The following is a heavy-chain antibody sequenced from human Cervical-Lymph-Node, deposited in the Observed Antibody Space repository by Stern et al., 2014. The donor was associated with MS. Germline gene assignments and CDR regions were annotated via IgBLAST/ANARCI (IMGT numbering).Heavy chain of an antibody. CDR2: IIPIIGTA. J-gene: IGHJ4*02. CDR3: ALGGFGHYFEY. CDR1: GGTFSSSD. V-gene: IGHV1-69*01. Sequence: VQLGKSGAEVQKPGSSVKVSCRASGGTFSSSDISWVRQAHGQGLEWMGGIIPIIGTANYAQKYQGRVTITADESTSTAYMELSSLRSEDTAIYYCALGGFGHYFEYWGQGTLVTVSS. D-gene: IGHD3-10*01.